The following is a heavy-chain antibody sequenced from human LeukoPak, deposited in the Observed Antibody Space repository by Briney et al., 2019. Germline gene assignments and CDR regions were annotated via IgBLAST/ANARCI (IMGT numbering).Heavy chain of an antibody. CDR2: INPSGGST. D-gene: IGHD4-17*01. V-gene: IGHV1-46*01. Sequence: ASVKVSCKASGYTFTSYYMHWVRQAPGQGLEWMGIINPSGGSTSYAQKFQGRVTMTRDTSTSTVYMELSSLRSEDTAVYYCARDGGVYGDYGAEYFQHWSQGTLVTVSS. J-gene: IGHJ1*01. CDR1: GYTFTSYY. CDR3: ARDGGVYGDYGAEYFQH.